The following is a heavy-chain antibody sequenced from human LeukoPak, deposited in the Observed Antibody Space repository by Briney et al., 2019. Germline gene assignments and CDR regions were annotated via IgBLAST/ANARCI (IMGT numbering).Heavy chain of an antibody. CDR1: GFTFSSYW. D-gene: IGHD3-3*01. CDR3: ARGNNYDFWSGYLPPDY. V-gene: IGHV3-74*01. J-gene: IGHJ4*02. CDR2: INTDGSST. Sequence: GGSLRLSCAASGFTFSSYWMHWVRQAPGKGLVWVSRINTDGSSTSYADSVKGRFTISRDNAKNTLYLQMNSLRAEDTAVYYCARGNNYDFWSGYLPPDYWGQGTLDTVSS.